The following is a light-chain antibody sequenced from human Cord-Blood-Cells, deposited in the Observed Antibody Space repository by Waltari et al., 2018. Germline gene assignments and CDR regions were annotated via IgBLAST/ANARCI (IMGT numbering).Light chain of an antibody. Sequence: DIQITQSLFSLSASVGDRVTITCRASQSISSYLNWYQLKPGKAPKLLIYAASSLQSGVPSRFSGSGSGTDFTLTISSLQPEDFATYYCQQSYSTPLTFGGGTKVEIK. V-gene: IGKV1-39*01. CDR1: QSISSY. CDR3: QQSYSTPLT. J-gene: IGKJ4*01. CDR2: AAS.